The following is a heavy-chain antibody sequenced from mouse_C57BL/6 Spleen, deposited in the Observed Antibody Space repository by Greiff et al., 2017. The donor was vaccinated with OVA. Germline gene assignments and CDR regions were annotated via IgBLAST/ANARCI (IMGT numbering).Heavy chain of an antibody. D-gene: IGHD1-1*02. CDR1: GFTFSDYG. J-gene: IGHJ4*01. V-gene: IGHV5-17*01. CDR3: ARRDYDYAMDY. CDR2: ISSGSSTL. Sequence: VQRVVSGGGLVKPGGSLKLSCAASGFTFSDYGMHWVRQAPEKGLEWVAYISSGSSTLYYADTVKGRFTISRDNAKNTLFLQMTSLRSEDTAMYYCARRDYDYAMDYWGQGTSDTVSS.